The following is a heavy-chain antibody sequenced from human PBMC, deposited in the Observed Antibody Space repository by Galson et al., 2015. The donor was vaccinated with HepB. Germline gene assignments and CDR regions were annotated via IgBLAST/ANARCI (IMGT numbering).Heavy chain of an antibody. J-gene: IGHJ5*02. V-gene: IGHV3-30*18. Sequence: SLRLSCAASGFTFSSYGMHWVRQAPGKGLEWVAVISYDGSNKYYADSVKGRFTISRDNSKNTLYLQMNSLRAEDTAMYYCAKSSAVAAYNWFDPWGQGTLVTVSS. CDR2: ISYDGSNK. CDR3: AKSSAVAAYNWFDP. D-gene: IGHD6-19*01. CDR1: GFTFSSYG.